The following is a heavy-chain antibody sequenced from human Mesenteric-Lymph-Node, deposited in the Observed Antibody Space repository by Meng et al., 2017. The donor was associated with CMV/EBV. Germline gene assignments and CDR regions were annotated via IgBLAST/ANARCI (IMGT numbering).Heavy chain of an antibody. D-gene: IGHD3-10*01. Sequence: ASVKVSCKASGYTFTDQYIHWVRQAPGQGLEWMGWINPNSGGTNYAQKFQGRVTMTRDTSISTAYMELSRLRSDDTAVYYCARDHGTRAGYYFYWGQGTLVTVSS. J-gene: IGHJ4*02. CDR1: GYTFTDQY. CDR2: INPNSGGT. V-gene: IGHV1-2*02. CDR3: ARDHGTRAGYYFY.